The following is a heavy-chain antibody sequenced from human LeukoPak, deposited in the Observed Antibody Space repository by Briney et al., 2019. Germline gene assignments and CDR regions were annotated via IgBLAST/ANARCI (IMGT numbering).Heavy chain of an antibody. CDR2: IYYSGSAYYNPSLSGSA. J-gene: IGHJ4*02. CDR3: ASSLPSRDGYNRPYYFDY. D-gene: IGHD5-24*01. CDR1: GGSISSYY. V-gene: IGHV4-39*07. Sequence: SETLSLTCTVSGGSISSYYWGWIRQPPGKGLEWIGSIYYSGSAYYNPSLSGSAYYNPSLKSRVIISVDTSKNQFSLNLRSVTAADTAVYYCASSLPSRDGYNRPYYFDYWGQGTLVTVSS.